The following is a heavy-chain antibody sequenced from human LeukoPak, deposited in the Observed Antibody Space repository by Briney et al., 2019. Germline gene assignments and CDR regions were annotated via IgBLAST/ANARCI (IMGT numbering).Heavy chain of an antibody. CDR1: GGSISSSSYY. D-gene: IGHD3-16*01. V-gene: IGHV4-39*01. Sequence: SETLSLTCTVSGGSISSSSYYWGWIRQPPGRGLEWIGSIYYSGSTYYNPSLKSRVTISVDTSKNQFSLKLSSVTAADTAVYYCASYVWGSYFGPKRFDYWGQGTLVTVSS. CDR3: ASYVWGSYFGPKRFDY. CDR2: IYYSGST. J-gene: IGHJ4*02.